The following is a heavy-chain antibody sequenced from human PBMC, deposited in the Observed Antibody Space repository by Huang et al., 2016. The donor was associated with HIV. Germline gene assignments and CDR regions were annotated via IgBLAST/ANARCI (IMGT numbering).Heavy chain of an antibody. J-gene: IGHJ4*02. D-gene: IGHD2-8*02. V-gene: IGHV3-53*01. CDR3: AKEGDTGAALGY. Sequence: LRLSCAASGFTVSTNYMTWVRQAPGKGLEGVSLLYSGGTTYYADSVKGRFTISRDDSENTLYLHMTSLRAGDTAVYYCAKEGDTGAALGYWGQGTLVTVS. CDR2: LYSGGTT. CDR1: GFTVSTNY.